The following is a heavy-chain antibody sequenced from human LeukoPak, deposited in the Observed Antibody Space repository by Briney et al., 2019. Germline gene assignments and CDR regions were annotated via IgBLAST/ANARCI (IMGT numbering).Heavy chain of an antibody. J-gene: IGHJ4*02. Sequence: ESLKISCKGSGYRFTSYWIGWVRQMPGKGLEWVGIIYPGDSDTRYSPSFQGQVTISADKSISTAYLQWSSLKASDTAMYYCARRLLGYCSGGSCEYYFDYWGQGTLVTVSS. CDR1: GYRFTSYW. V-gene: IGHV5-51*01. CDR2: IYPGDSDT. CDR3: ARRLLGYCSGGSCEYYFDY. D-gene: IGHD2-15*01.